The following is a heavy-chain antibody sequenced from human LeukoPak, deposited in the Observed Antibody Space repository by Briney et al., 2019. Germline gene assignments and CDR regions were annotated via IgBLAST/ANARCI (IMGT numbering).Heavy chain of an antibody. CDR3: ARAYVDTAMGDAFDI. Sequence: ASVTVSCKASGYTFTSYGISWVRQAPGQGLEWMGWISAYNGNTNYAQKLQGRVTMTTDTSTSTAYMELRSLRSDDTAVYYCARAYVDTAMGDAFDIWGQGTMVTVSS. CDR2: ISAYNGNT. CDR1: GYTFTSYG. J-gene: IGHJ3*02. V-gene: IGHV1-18*01. D-gene: IGHD5-18*01.